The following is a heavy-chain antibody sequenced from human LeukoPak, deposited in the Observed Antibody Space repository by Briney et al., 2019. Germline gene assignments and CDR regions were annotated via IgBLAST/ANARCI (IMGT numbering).Heavy chain of an antibody. J-gene: IGHJ4*02. CDR1: GFTFSSYA. CDR3: ARGPSSSSPYTGDY. D-gene: IGHD6-13*01. CDR2: ISGSGGST. V-gene: IGHV3-23*01. Sequence: PGGSLRLSCAASGFTFSSYAMSWVRQAPGKGLEWVSAISGSGGSTYYADSVKGRFTISRDNSKNTLYLQMNSLRAEDTAVYYCARGPSSSSPYTGDYWGQGTLVTVSS.